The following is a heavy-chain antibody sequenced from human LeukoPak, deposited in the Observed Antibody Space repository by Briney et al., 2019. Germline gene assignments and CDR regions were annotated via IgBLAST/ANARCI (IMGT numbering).Heavy chain of an antibody. Sequence: GGSLRLSCAVSGFSFNTYWMTWVRQALGKGLEWVANIKQDGSEKYYVDSVKGRFTISRDNAKNSLYLQMNSLRAEDTAVYYCARHPYGVLDYWGQGTLVTVSS. CDR2: IKQDGSEK. J-gene: IGHJ4*02. V-gene: IGHV3-7*01. D-gene: IGHD4-17*01. CDR1: GFSFNTYW. CDR3: ARHPYGVLDY.